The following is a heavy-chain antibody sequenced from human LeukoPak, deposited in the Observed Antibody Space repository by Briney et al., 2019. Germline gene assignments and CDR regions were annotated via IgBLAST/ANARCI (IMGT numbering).Heavy chain of an antibody. CDR3: ARTFYYERSDYYYYAFDI. Sequence: SETLSLTCTVSGGSISSSYWTWIPQPPGKGLEWVGYAYYTGSADYNHSVKRGVTISVGTTNNEFSLQQTSLSAPNTAGHSFARTFYYERSDYYYYAFDIWGQGTMVTVSS. V-gene: IGHV4-59*12. D-gene: IGHD3-22*01. CDR2: AYYTGSA. J-gene: IGHJ3*02. CDR1: GGSISSSY.